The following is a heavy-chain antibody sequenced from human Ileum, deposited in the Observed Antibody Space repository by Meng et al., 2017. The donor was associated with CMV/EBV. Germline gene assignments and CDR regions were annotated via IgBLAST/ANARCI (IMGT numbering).Heavy chain of an antibody. CDR2: IYTSGTT. V-gene: IGHV4-4*07. D-gene: IGHD3-10*01. Sequence: KGPGPGLVKTSETLSPTCYVSGGSISNYYWSWIRQPAGKGLEWIAHIYTSGTTNYNPSLKSRVTMSVDTSRNQFSLKLTSVTAADTAVYYCARNYGSGNWNFFHYWGQGTLVTVSS. J-gene: IGHJ4*02. CDR3: ARNYGSGNWNFFHY. CDR1: GGSISNYY.